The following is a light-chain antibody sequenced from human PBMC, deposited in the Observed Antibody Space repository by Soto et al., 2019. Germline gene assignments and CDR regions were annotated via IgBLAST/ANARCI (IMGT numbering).Light chain of an antibody. V-gene: IGKV3-11*01. Sequence: EIVFRQSPNTLSLSPGDRATLSCRARESVDDYLAWYQQKPGQAPRLVIYEASNRATGIPARFSGSGSGTDFTLTITSLEPEDFAVYYCQQRSNWPPPITFGQGTRLEIK. CDR2: EAS. CDR3: QQRSNWPPPIT. J-gene: IGKJ5*01. CDR1: ESVDDY.